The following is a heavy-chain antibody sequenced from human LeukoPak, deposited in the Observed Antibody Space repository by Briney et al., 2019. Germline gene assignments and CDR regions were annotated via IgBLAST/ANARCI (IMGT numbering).Heavy chain of an antibody. Sequence: PGGSLRLSCAASGFTFTTYEMNWVRQAPGKGLEWVSFISSSGSIIYYADSVQGRFTISRDNAKNSLYLQMNSLRAEDTAAYYCARGHYTSDWYYFDYWGQGTLVTVSS. D-gene: IGHD6-19*01. V-gene: IGHV3-48*03. CDR2: ISSSGSII. CDR3: ARGHYTSDWYYFDY. CDR1: GFTFTTYE. J-gene: IGHJ4*02.